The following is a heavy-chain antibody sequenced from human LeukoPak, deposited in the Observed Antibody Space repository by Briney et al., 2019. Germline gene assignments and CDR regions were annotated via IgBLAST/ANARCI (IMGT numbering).Heavy chain of an antibody. Sequence: GGSLRLSCVTSGLTFTNHGFHWLRQAADKGLEWVAFVRNDGFDTYHSNSVKGRFSISRDDSKNTVYLQMNSLRPEDTALYYCARDRGKDYFGDWGQGTQVTVSS. D-gene: IGHD4-23*01. J-gene: IGHJ4*02. CDR2: VRNDGFDT. V-gene: IGHV3-30*02. CDR3: ARDRGKDYFGD. CDR1: GLTFTNHG.